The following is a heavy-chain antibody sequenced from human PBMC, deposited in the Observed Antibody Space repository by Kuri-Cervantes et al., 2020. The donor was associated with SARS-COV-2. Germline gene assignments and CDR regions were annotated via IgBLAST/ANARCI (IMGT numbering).Heavy chain of an antibody. D-gene: IGHD3-3*01. CDR1: GGSISSGDYY. CDR2: ICYSGST. J-gene: IGHJ4*02. V-gene: IGHV4-30-4*08. Sequence: SETLSLTCTVSGGSISSGDYYWSWIRQPPGKGLEWIGYICYSGSTYYNPSLKSRVTISVDTSKNQFSLKLSSVTAADTAVYYCARGVDYDFWSGYIYWGQGTLVTVSS. CDR3: ARGVDYDFWSGYIY.